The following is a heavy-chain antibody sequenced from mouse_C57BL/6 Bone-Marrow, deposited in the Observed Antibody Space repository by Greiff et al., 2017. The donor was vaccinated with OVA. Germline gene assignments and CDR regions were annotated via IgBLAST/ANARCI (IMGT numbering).Heavy chain of an antibody. CDR2: IDPENGDT. CDR1: GFNIKDDY. CDR3: TTSRIYDGYYRFAY. J-gene: IGHJ3*01. D-gene: IGHD2-3*01. Sequence: DVHLVESGAELVRPGASVKLSCTASGFNIKDDYMHWVKQRPEQGLAWIGWIDPENGDTEYASKFQGKATITADTSSNTAYLQLSSLTSEDTAVYYCTTSRIYDGYYRFAYWGQGTLVTVSA. V-gene: IGHV14-4*01.